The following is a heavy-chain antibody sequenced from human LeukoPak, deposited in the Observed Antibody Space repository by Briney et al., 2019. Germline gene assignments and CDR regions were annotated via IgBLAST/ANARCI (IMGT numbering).Heavy chain of an antibody. CDR2: ISDSGGST. Sequence: GGSLRLSCAASGFIFTTYALSWVRQAPGKGLEWVSSISDSGGSTYYADFVKAWFTISRDNSKNTVYLQMNNPRAEDTAIYYCAKDHEQWLAGYFDYWGQGTLVTVSS. CDR1: GFIFTTYA. CDR3: AKDHEQWLAGYFDY. V-gene: IGHV3-23*01. J-gene: IGHJ4*02. D-gene: IGHD6-19*01.